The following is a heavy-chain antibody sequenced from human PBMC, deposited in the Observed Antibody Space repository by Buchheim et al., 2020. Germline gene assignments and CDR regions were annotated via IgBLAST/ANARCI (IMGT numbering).Heavy chain of an antibody. V-gene: IGHV3-48*01. CDR2: ISSGGSTV. D-gene: IGHD3-22*01. J-gene: IGHJ4*02. CDR3: AYDSSGYYFRFDY. Sequence: EVQLVESGGGLVQPGGSLRLSCAASGFTFSSYSMNWVRQAPGEGLGWGSYISSGGSTVYSADSVKGRFTLSRDSAKHSLYLQMNSLRAEDTAVYYCAYDSSGYYFRFDYWGQGTL. CDR1: GFTFSSYS.